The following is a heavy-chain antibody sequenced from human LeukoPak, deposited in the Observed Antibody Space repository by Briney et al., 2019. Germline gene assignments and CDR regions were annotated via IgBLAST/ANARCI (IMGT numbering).Heavy chain of an antibody. V-gene: IGHV3-7*01. CDR1: GFTFSSYW. CDR2: IKQDGSEK. Sequence: GGSLRLSCAASGFTFSSYWMSWVRQAPGKGLEWVANIKQDGSEKYYVDSVKGRFTISRDNAKNSLYLQMNSLRVEDTAMYYCATVRWGEYFDYWGQGTLVTVSS. J-gene: IGHJ4*02. D-gene: IGHD3-10*01. CDR3: ATVRWGEYFDY.